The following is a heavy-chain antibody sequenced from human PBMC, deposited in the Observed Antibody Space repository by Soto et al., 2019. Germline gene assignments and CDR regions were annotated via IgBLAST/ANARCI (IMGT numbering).Heavy chain of an antibody. D-gene: IGHD3-22*01. Sequence: SVKVSCKASGGTFSSYAISWVRQAPGQGLEWMGGIIPIFGTANYAQKFQGRVTITADESTSTAYMELSSLRSEDTAVYYCASAPYYYDSRGTRFDPWGQGTLVTVSS. CDR1: GGTFSSYA. CDR2: IIPIFGTA. V-gene: IGHV1-69*13. CDR3: ASAPYYYDSRGTRFDP. J-gene: IGHJ5*02.